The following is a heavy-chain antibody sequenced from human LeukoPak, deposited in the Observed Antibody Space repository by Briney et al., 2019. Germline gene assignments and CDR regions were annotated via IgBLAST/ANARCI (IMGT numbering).Heavy chain of an antibody. V-gene: IGHV4-34*01. CDR3: ARGRNNQITMIRGPNHYFGLDV. Sequence: PSETLSLTCAVSGGSFSGYYWTWIRQPPGKGLEWIGEINHVGSTKYNPSLKSRATMSVDPSKNQFSLKLSAVTAADTAFYYCARGRNNQITMIRGPNHYFGLDVWGQGTTVTVSS. J-gene: IGHJ6*02. CDR2: INHVGST. CDR1: GGSFSGYY. D-gene: IGHD3-10*01.